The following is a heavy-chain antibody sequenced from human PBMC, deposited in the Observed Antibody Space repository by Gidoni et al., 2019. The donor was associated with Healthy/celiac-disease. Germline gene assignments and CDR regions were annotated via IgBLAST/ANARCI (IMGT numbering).Heavy chain of an antibody. CDR1: GFTFSSYG. J-gene: IGHJ4*02. D-gene: IGHD5-12*01. CDR2: ISYDGSNK. V-gene: IGHV3-30*18. CDR3: AKDLYSGYDWGFDY. Sequence: QVQLVESGGGVVQPGRSLRLSCAASGFTFSSYGMHWVRQAPGKGLEWVAVISYDGSNKYYADSVKGRFTISRDNSKNTRYLQMNSLRAEDTAVYYCAKDLYSGYDWGFDYWDQGTLVTVSS.